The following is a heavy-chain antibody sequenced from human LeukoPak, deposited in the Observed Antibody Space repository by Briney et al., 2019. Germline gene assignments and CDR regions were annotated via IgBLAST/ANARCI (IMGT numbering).Heavy chain of an antibody. CDR2: IYNTGST. CDR3: ATDPGLRWSFDF. J-gene: IGHJ4*02. D-gene: IGHD4-23*01. V-gene: IGHV3-53*05. Sequence: PGESLRLSCAASGFTVRSHRLIWVRQAPGKGLEWVSVIYNTGSTYYADSVMGRFIISRDISKKTLYLQINGLRPDDTALYYCATDPGLRWSFDFWGQGTLVTVSS. CDR1: GFTVRSHR.